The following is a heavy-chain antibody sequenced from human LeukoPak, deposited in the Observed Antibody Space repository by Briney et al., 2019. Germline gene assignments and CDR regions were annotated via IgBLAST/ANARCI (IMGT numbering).Heavy chain of an antibody. CDR1: GGTFSSYA. CDR3: ARDTPEPRSFDY. CDR2: IIPIFGTA. J-gene: IGHJ4*02. V-gene: IGHV1-69*13. Sequence: ASVKVSCKASGGTFSSYAISWVRQAPGQGLEWMGGIIPIFGTANYAQKFQGRVTITADESTSTAYMELSSLRSEDTAVYYCARDTPEPRSFDYWGQGTLVTVSS. D-gene: IGHD1-14*01.